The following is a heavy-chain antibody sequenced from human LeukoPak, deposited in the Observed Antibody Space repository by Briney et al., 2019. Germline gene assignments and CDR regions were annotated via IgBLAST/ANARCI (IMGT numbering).Heavy chain of an antibody. D-gene: IGHD2-2*01. J-gene: IGHJ5*02. CDR3: ARILPTTSLGYCSSTSCYSGWFDP. Sequence: ASVKVSCKASGYTFTSYGISWVRQAPGQGLEWMGWISAYHGNTNYAQKLQGRVTMTTDTSTSTAYMELRSLRSDDTAVYYCARILPTTSLGYCSSTSCYSGWFDPWGQGTLVTVSS. V-gene: IGHV1-18*01. CDR2: ISAYHGNT. CDR1: GYTFTSYG.